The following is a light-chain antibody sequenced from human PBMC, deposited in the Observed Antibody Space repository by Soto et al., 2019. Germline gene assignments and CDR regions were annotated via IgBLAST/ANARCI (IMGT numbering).Light chain of an antibody. CDR1: QSVTSNY. V-gene: IGKV3-20*01. CDR3: QHYGSTPPT. J-gene: IGKJ2*01. Sequence: EVVLTQSPGTLSLSPGERATLSCRASQSVTSNYLDWYQQKPDQAPRLLIYGISNRATGIPDKFSGSGSGTDFSLTISRLEPEDFAVYICQHYGSTPPTFGQGTKLEIK. CDR2: GIS.